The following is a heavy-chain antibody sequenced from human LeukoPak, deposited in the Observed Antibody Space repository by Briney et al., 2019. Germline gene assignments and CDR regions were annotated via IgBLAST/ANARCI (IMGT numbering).Heavy chain of an antibody. V-gene: IGHV4-34*01. CDR1: GGSFSGYY. Sequence: PSETLSLTCAVYGGSFSGYYWSWIRQPPGKGLEWIGEINHSGSTNYNPSLKSRVTISVDTSKNQFSLKLSSVTAADTAVYYCARGMGPIGKESWYYWGQGTLVTVSS. J-gene: IGHJ4*02. D-gene: IGHD2-8*02. CDR2: INHSGST. CDR3: ARGMGPIGKESWYY.